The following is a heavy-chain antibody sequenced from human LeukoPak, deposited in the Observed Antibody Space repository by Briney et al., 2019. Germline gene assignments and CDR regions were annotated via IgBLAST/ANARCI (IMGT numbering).Heavy chain of an antibody. J-gene: IGHJ4*02. V-gene: IGHV4-59*02. CDR1: GGSVNTYY. CDR3: ARGANRLDS. CDR2: IYYTGST. D-gene: IGHD1-14*01. Sequence: PSETLSLTCSVSGGSVNTYYWSWIRQTPGKGLEWIGFIYYTGSTNYNPSLKSRVTMSVDTSKSQFSLKLTSVTAADTALYYCARGANRLDSWGRGTLVPVSS.